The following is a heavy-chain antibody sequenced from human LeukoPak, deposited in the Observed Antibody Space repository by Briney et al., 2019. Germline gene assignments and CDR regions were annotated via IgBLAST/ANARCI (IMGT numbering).Heavy chain of an antibody. V-gene: IGHV3-23*01. D-gene: IGHD3-22*01. CDR2: ISGSGGST. Sequence: GGSLRLSCAASGFTFSSYAMSWVRQAPGKGLERVSAISGSGGSTYYADSVKGRFTISRDNSKNTLYLQMNSLRAEDTAVYYCAKATYYYDSSGYDYFDYWGQGTLVTVSS. J-gene: IGHJ4*02. CDR3: AKATYYYDSSGYDYFDY. CDR1: GFTFSSYA.